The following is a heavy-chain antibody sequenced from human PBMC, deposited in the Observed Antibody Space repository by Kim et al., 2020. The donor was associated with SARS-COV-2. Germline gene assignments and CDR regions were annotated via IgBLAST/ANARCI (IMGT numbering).Heavy chain of an antibody. CDR2: IRGRDSANDGET. J-gene: IGHJ6*01. D-gene: IGHD3-10*01. CDR1: GFTFTDND. V-gene: IGHV3-23*01. CDR3: AKLPYFYASVSYY. Sequence: GGSLRLSCAASGFTFTDNDVSWVRQAPGKGLEWVSAIRGRDSANDGETHYADSVDGRSTIPRDNSRTTLYLQMNSLRVEDTAVYYCAKLPYFYASVSYY.